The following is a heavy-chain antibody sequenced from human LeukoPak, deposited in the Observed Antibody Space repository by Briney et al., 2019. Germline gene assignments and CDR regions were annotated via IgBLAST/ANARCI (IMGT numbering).Heavy chain of an antibody. CDR3: AKGVVVAAALDY. V-gene: IGHV3-23*01. J-gene: IGHJ4*02. D-gene: IGHD2-15*01. CDR2: ISGSVGST. CDR1: GFTFSSYA. Sequence: PGGSLRLSCAASGFTFSSYAMSWVRQAPGKGLEWVSAISGSVGSTYYADSAKGRVTISRDNSKNTLYLQMNSLRAEDTAVYYCAKGVVVAAALDYWGQGTLVTVSS.